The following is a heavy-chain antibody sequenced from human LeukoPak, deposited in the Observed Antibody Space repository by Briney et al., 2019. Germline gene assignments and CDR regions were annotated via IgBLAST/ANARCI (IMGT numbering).Heavy chain of an antibody. CDR3: AKGGHDYNPFYW. CDR1: GFTFSTSA. D-gene: IGHD4-11*01. V-gene: IGHV3-23*01. J-gene: IGHJ4*02. CDR2: IKGGGGDP. Sequence: QPGGSLRLSCAASGFTFSTSAMGWVRQAPGKGLEWVSSIKGGGGDPFYADSAKGRFTISRDNSKNTLFLQLNSLRAEDTAVYYCAKGGHDYNPFYWWGQGTLVTVSS.